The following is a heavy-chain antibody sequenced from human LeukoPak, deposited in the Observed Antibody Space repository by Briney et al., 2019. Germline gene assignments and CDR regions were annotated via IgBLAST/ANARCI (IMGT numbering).Heavy chain of an antibody. CDR2: INHSGST. V-gene: IGHV4-34*01. CDR1: GGSFSGYY. J-gene: IGHJ6*02. Sequence: PSETLSLTCAVYGGSFSGYYWSWIRQPPGKGLEWIGEINHSGSTNYNPSLKSRVTISVDTSRNQFSLKLSSVTAADTAVYYCARWGSGYSGYINKYGMDVWGQGTTVTVS. D-gene: IGHD5-12*01. CDR3: ARWGSGYSGYINKYGMDV.